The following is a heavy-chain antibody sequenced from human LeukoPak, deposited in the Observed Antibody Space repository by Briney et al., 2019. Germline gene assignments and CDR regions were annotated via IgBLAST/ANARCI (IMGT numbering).Heavy chain of an antibody. CDR3: ARGYSYGHGGSDY. D-gene: IGHD5-18*01. CDR2: ISSSSSYV. CDR1: GFTFSSYS. V-gene: IGHV3-21*01. J-gene: IGHJ4*02. Sequence: GGSLRLSCVASGFTFSSYSMNWVRQAPGKGLEWVSSISSSSSYVYYADSVKGRFTISRDNAKNSLYLQMNSLRAEDTAVYYCARGYSYGHGGSDYWGQGTLVTVSS.